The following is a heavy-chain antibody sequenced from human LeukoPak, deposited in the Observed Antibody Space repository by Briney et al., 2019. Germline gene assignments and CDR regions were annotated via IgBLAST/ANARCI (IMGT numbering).Heavy chain of an antibody. D-gene: IGHD2-2*01. V-gene: IGHV3-7*01. J-gene: IGHJ2*01. Sequence: GGSLRLSCAASGFTFSSYWMSWVRQAPGKGLEWVANIKQDGSEKYYVDSVKGRFTISRDDAKNSLYLQMNSLGAEDTAVYYCARVEGYCSSTSCRPNYFDLWGRGTLVTVSS. CDR3: ARVEGYCSSTSCRPNYFDL. CDR1: GFTFSSYW. CDR2: IKQDGSEK.